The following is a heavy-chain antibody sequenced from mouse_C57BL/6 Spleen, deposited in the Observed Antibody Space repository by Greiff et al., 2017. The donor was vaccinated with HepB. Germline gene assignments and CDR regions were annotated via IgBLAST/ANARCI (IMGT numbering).Heavy chain of an antibody. V-gene: IGHV1-64*01. CDR3: ARYYYGYDRDSFYAMDY. CDR1: GYTFTSYW. D-gene: IGHD2-2*01. J-gene: IGHJ4*01. CDR2: IHPNSGST. Sequence: QVQLQQPGAELVKPGASVKLSCKASGYTFTSYWMHWVKQRPGQGLEWIGMIHPNSGSTNYNEKFKSKATLTVDKSSSTAYMQLSSLTSEDSAVYYCARYYYGYDRDSFYAMDYWGQGTSVTVSS.